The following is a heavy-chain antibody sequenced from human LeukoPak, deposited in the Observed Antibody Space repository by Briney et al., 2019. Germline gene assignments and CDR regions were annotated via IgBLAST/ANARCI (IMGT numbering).Heavy chain of an antibody. Sequence: GGSLRLSRAASGFTFSSYSMNWVRQAPGKGLEWVSSISSSSSYIYYADSVKGRFTISRDNAKNSLYLQMNSLRAEDTAVYYCARDSSSWYGDAFDIWGQGTMVTVSS. CDR2: ISSSSSYI. V-gene: IGHV3-21*01. CDR1: GFTFSSYS. D-gene: IGHD6-13*01. J-gene: IGHJ3*02. CDR3: ARDSSSWYGDAFDI.